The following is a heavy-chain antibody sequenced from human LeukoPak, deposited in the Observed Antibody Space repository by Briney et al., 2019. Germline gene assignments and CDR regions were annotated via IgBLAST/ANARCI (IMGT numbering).Heavy chain of an antibody. CDR1: GFSFNDAW. CDR2: IKSKSNGGTT. D-gene: IGHD1-14*01. V-gene: IGHV3-15*01. CDR3: ATWGSYRG. J-gene: IGHJ4*02. Sequence: GGPLRLSCAASGFSFNDAWMSWVRQAPGKGLEWVGRIKSKSNGGTTDYAAPEKGRFTISRDDSKNTLYLQMNSLKTEDTAVYYCATWGSYRGWGQGSLVTVSS.